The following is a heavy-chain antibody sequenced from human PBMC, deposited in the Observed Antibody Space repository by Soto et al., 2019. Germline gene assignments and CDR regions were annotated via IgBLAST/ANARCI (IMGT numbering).Heavy chain of an antibody. Sequence: SLRLSCAASGFTFSSYAMHWVRQAPGKGLEWVAVISYDGSNKYYADSVKGRFTISRDNSKNTLYLQMNSLRAEDTAVYYCARDTYIVGATRDYYGMDVWGQGTTVTVSS. V-gene: IGHV3-30-3*01. CDR3: ARDTYIVGATRDYYGMDV. D-gene: IGHD1-26*01. CDR1: GFTFSSYA. J-gene: IGHJ6*02. CDR2: ISYDGSNK.